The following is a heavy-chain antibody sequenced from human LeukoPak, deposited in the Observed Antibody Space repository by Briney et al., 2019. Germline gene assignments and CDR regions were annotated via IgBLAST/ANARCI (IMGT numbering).Heavy chain of an antibody. J-gene: IGHJ4*02. D-gene: IGHD2-8*01. V-gene: IGHV5-10-1*04. CDR3: AVGLGVTPPGTFDY. Sequence: GESLKISCKGSGYGFTSYWISWVRQMPGKGLEWMGRIDPSDSYINYSPSFQGQVTISADKSINTAYVQWSSLKASDTAMYYCAVGLGVTPPGTFDYWGRGTLITVSS. CDR1: GYGFTSYW. CDR2: IDPSDSYI.